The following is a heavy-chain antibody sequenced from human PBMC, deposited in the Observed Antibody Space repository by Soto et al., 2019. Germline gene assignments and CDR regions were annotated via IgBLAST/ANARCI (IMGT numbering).Heavy chain of an antibody. CDR1: GGTFSSYA. D-gene: IGHD2-15*01. Sequence: SVKVSCKASGGTFSSYAISWVRQAPGQGLEWMGGIIPIFGTANYAQKFQGRVTITADESTSTAYMELSSLSSEDTAVYYCARGGPYCTCGSFFSSLWSHLDYWGQGTLVTVSS. CDR2: IIPIFGTA. V-gene: IGHV1-69*13. CDR3: ARGGPYCTCGSFFSSLWSHLDY. J-gene: IGHJ4*02.